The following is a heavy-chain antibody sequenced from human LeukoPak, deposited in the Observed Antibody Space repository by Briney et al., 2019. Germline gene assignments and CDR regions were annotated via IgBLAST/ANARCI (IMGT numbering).Heavy chain of an antibody. CDR3: AREPITVTLFFDAFDI. J-gene: IGHJ3*02. V-gene: IGHV4-59*01. CDR2: IYYSGST. D-gene: IGHD4-17*01. CDR1: GGSISSYY. Sequence: PSETLSLTCTVSGGSISSYYWSWIRQPPGKGLEWIGYIYYSGSTNYNPSLKSRVTISVDTSKNEFSLKLSSVTAADTAVYYCAREPITVTLFFDAFDIWGQGTMVTVSS.